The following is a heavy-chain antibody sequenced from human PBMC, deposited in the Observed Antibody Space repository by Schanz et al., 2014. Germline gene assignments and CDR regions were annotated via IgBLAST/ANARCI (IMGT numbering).Heavy chain of an antibody. V-gene: IGHV3-11*01. CDR1: GFSFSDYY. D-gene: IGHD5-12*01. J-gene: IGHJ4*02. Sequence: VQLVESGGVVAQPGGSLRLSCAASGFSFSDYYMSWVRQAPGKGLEWVSYISSVGISKYYADPVKGRFTLSRDNAKKTMDPQMNSLRVEDTAVYYCARDPNSVNEIDYWGQGTLVTVSS. CDR2: ISSVGISK. CDR3: ARDPNSVNEIDY.